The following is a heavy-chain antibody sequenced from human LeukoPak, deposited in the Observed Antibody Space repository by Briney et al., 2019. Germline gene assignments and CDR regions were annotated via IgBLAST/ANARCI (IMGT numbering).Heavy chain of an antibody. CDR2: ITTISHYI. V-gene: IGHV3-21*01. CDR1: GFTLSDDH. D-gene: IGHD3-10*01. CDR3: ARSGGPGTYHQLRYNWFDP. J-gene: IGHJ5*02. Sequence: GGSLRLSCAASGFTLSDDHMNWVRQAPGEGLEWLSSITTISHYIYYAGAVRGRFTISRDNAKNSLYLQMNSLRGEDTAVYYCARSGGPGTYHQLRYNWFDPWGQGTLVTVSS.